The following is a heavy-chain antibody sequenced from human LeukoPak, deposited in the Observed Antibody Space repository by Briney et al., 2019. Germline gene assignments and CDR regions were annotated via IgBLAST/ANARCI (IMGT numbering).Heavy chain of an antibody. CDR1: GYTFTSYG. D-gene: IGHD1-26*01. CDR3: ARDGVRWELPSAFDI. J-gene: IGHJ3*02. V-gene: IGHV1-18*01. Sequence: ASVNVSCKASGYTFTSYGISWVRQAPGQGLEWMGWISAYNGNINYAQKLQGRVTMTTDTSTSTAYMELRSLRSDDTAVYYCARDGVRWELPSAFDIWGQGTMVTVSS. CDR2: ISAYNGNI.